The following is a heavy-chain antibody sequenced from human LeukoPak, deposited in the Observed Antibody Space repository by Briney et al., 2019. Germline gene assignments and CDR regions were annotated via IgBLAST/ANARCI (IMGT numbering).Heavy chain of an antibody. Sequence: GGSLRLSCAASGFTFGSYAMNWVRQAPGQGLEWVSTISGTGGNTYYADSVKGRFTISRDNSKNTLYLQMNSLRVEDTAVYYCAKDLRPRAPLWYFDHGRQGALVTVSS. D-gene: IGHD3-10*01. V-gene: IGHV3-23*01. CDR2: ISGTGGNT. CDR3: AKDLRPRAPLWYFDH. CDR1: GFTFGSYA. J-gene: IGHJ4*02.